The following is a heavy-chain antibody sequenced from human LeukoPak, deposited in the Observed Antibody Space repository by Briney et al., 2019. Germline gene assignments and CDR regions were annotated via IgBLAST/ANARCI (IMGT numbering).Heavy chain of an antibody. V-gene: IGHV4-39*01. CDR1: GGSISSSSYY. J-gene: IGHJ4*02. D-gene: IGHD6-19*01. CDR2: IYYSGST. CDR3: ASRADSSGCQDY. Sequence: PSETLSLTCTVSGGSISSSSYYWGWIRQPPGKGLEWIGSIYYSGSTYYNPSLKSRVTISVDTSKNQFSLKLSSVTAADTAVYYCASRADSSGCQDYWGQGTLVTVSS.